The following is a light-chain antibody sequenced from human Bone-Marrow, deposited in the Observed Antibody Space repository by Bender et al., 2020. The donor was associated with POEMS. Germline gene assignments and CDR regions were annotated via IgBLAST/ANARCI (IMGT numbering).Light chain of an antibody. CDR3: CSYVGRTTYV. Sequence: QSVLTQPPSVSGAPGQRVTISCTGSISNIGAGFGVNWYQHLPGTAPKLLIYANINRPSEIPDRFSGSQSGNTASLTISGLQAEDEVDYYCCSYVGRTTYVFGTGTKVTVL. J-gene: IGLJ1*01. CDR2: ANI. V-gene: IGLV1-40*01. CDR1: ISNIGAGFG.